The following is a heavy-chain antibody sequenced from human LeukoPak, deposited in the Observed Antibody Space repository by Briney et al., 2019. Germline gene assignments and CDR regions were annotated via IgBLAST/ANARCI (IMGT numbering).Heavy chain of an antibody. CDR2: IYTSGST. J-gene: IGHJ6*02. CDR1: GGSISSYY. CDR3: ARGGQYGSGSYYTYYYYGMDV. Sequence: SETLSLTCTVSGGSISSYYWSWIRQPAGKGLEWIGRIYTSGSTNYNPSLKSRVTMSVDTSKNQFSLKLSSVTAADTAVYYCARGGQYGSGSYYTYYYYGMDVWGQGTTDTVSS. D-gene: IGHD3-10*01. V-gene: IGHV4-4*07.